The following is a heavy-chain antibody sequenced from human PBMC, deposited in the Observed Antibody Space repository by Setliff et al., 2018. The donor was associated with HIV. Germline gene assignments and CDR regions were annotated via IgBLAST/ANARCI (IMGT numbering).Heavy chain of an antibody. CDR2: INTSGGSA. Sequence: GASVKVSCKASGYTFTSYPMHWVRQAPGQGLEWMGVINTSGGSAGYAEKFRGRVTMTRDTSTSTVYMDLRNLRSEDTAVYYCARDLPDCGGDCYPYCMDVWGKGTTVTVSS. CDR3: ARDLPDCGGDCYPYCMDV. CDR1: GYTFTSYP. J-gene: IGHJ6*03. V-gene: IGHV1-46*01. D-gene: IGHD2-21*02.